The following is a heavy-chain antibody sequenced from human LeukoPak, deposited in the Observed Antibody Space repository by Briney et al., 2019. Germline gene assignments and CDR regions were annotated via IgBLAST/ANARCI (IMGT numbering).Heavy chain of an antibody. CDR3: AKVGGDWSYYFDY. D-gene: IGHD2-21*02. J-gene: IGHJ4*02. V-gene: IGHV3-33*06. CDR1: GFTFSSYG. Sequence: GGSLRLSCAASGFTFSSYGMHWVRQAPGKGLEWVAVIWYDGSNKYYADSVKGRFTISRDNSKNTLYLQMNSLRAEDTAVYYCAKVGGDWSYYFDYWGQGTLVTVSS. CDR2: IWYDGSNK.